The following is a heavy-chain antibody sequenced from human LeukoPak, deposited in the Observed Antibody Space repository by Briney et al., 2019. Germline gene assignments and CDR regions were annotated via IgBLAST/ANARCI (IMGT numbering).Heavy chain of an antibody. J-gene: IGHJ4*02. V-gene: IGHV4-39*01. Sequence: SETLSLACTVSGDSIISNTFSWGWIRQPPGKGLEWIGYVSYTGDTYHNPSLKSRVTMSTATSKHQLSLKVNSVTAADTALYCCVRVDGSGYSPYWGQGTLVTVSS. CDR1: GDSIISNTFS. CDR2: VSYTGDT. D-gene: IGHD5-18*01. CDR3: VRVDGSGYSPY.